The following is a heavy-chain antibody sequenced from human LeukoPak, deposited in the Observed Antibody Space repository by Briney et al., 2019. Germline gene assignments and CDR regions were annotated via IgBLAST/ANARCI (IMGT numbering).Heavy chain of an antibody. J-gene: IGHJ4*02. Sequence: GGSLRLSCAASGFTFRDYDMTWIRQAPGKGLEWVSYISSSDTTMYNADSVKGRFTISRDNAKNSLYLQMNSLRAEDTAVYYCARDRSGSNDYWGQGTLVTVSS. CDR2: ISSSDTTM. D-gene: IGHD1-26*01. CDR3: ARDRSGSNDY. CDR1: GFTFRDYD. V-gene: IGHV3-11*04.